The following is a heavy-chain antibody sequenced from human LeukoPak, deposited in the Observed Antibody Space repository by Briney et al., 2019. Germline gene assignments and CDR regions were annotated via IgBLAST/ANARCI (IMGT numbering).Heavy chain of an antibody. D-gene: IGHD3-10*01. Sequence: SETLSLTCTVSGGSISSYYWSWIRQPPGKGLEWIGYIYYSGSTNYNPSLKSRVTISVDTSKNQFSLKLSSVTAADTAVYYCASLKMVQGAISYYYYYMDVWGKGTTVTVSS. J-gene: IGHJ6*03. CDR3: ASLKMVQGAISYYYYYMDV. V-gene: IGHV4-59*01. CDR1: GGSISSYY. CDR2: IYYSGST.